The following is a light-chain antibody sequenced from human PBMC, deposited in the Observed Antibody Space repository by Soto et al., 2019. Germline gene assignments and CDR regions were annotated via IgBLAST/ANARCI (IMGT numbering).Light chain of an antibody. CDR3: QQYGSSPLT. Sequence: EIVLTQSPGTLSLSPGERATISCRASQSVSSSYLAWYQQKPGQAPRLLIYGASSRATGIPDRFSGSGSGTDFTLTISRLEPEDFAVYYCQQYGSSPLTFGGGAKVDNK. CDR1: QSVSSSY. V-gene: IGKV3-20*01. J-gene: IGKJ4*01. CDR2: GAS.